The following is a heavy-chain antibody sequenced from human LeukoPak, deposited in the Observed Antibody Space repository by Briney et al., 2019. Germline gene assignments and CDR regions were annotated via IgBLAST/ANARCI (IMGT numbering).Heavy chain of an antibody. CDR2: ISGSGSST. Sequence: GGSLRLSCAASGFTFSSFAMSWVRQAPGKGLEWVSAISGSGSSTYYADSVKGRFTISRDNSRNTLSVQMNSLGADDTAVYYCARGFYGDYLDYWGQGTLVTVSS. CDR3: ARGFYGDYLDY. CDR1: GFTFSSFA. V-gene: IGHV3-23*01. D-gene: IGHD4-17*01. J-gene: IGHJ4*02.